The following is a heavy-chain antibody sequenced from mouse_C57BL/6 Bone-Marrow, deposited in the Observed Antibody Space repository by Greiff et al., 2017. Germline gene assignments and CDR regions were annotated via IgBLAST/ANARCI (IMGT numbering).Heavy chain of an antibody. CDR3: ARGAILRSFAY. Sequence: QVQLQQPGAELVKPGASVKLSCKASGYTFTSYWMHWVKQRPGTGLEWIGMIHPNSGSTNYNEKFKSKATLTVDKSSSTAYMQLSSLTSEDSAVYYCARGAILRSFAYWGQGTLVTVSA. CDR1: GYTFTSYW. V-gene: IGHV1-64*01. J-gene: IGHJ3*01. D-gene: IGHD1-1*01. CDR2: IHPNSGST.